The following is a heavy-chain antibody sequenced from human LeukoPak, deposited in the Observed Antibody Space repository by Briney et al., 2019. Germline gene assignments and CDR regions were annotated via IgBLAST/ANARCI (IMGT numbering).Heavy chain of an antibody. CDR2: IYPGDSDT. D-gene: IGHD3-22*01. CDR1: GYSFTSYW. Sequence: KSGESLKISCKGSGYSFTSYWIGWVRQMPGKGLEWMGIIYPGDSDTRYSPSFQGQVTISADKSISTAYLQWSSLMASDTAMYYCATALYYYDSSGYYLDAFDIWGQGTMVTVSS. V-gene: IGHV5-51*01. CDR3: ATALYYYDSSGYYLDAFDI. J-gene: IGHJ3*02.